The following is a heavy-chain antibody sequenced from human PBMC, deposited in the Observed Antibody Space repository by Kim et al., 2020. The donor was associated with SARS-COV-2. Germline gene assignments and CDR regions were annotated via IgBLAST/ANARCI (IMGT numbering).Heavy chain of an antibody. CDR2: INTNTGNP. V-gene: IGHV7-4-1*02. J-gene: IGHJ4*02. CDR1: GYTFTSYA. CDR3: ARDHYGSGSYPLDY. D-gene: IGHD3-10*01. Sequence: ASVKVSCKASGYTFTSYAMNWVRQAPGQGLEWMGWINTNTGNPTYAQGFTGRFVFSLDTSVSTAYLQISSLKAEDTAVYYCARDHYGSGSYPLDYWGQGTLVTVSS.